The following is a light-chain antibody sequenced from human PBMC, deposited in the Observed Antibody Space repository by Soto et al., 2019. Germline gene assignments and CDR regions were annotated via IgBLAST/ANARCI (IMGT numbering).Light chain of an antibody. J-gene: IGKJ5*01. CDR3: QQRSNWPGT. V-gene: IGKV3-11*01. CDR2: DAS. CDR1: QSVSYY. Sequence: TLLTQSPVTLCLLPGERATLSCRASQSVSYYLAWYQQKPGQAPRLLIYDASSRATGVPDRFSGSGSGTDFTLTISSLEPEDFAVYYCQQRSNWPGTFGQGTRLEIK.